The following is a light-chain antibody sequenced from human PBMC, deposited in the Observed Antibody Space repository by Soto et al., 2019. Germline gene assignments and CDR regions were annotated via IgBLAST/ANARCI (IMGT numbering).Light chain of an antibody. V-gene: IGKV3-20*01. CDR3: QQYGKSATFT. CDR1: QSVSSSY. CDR2: GAS. J-gene: IGKJ2*01. Sequence: EIVLTQSPGTLSLSPGDRATLSCRASQSVSSSYLAWYQQKAGQAPSLLIYGASNRAAGIPERCSGGGSATNFTLTISRLEPEDFAVYYCQQYGKSATFTFGQGTKLEIK.